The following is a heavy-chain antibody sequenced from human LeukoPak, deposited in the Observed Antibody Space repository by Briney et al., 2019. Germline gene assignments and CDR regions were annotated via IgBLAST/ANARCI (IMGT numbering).Heavy chain of an antibody. Sequence: GGSLRLSCAASGFTFSNYWMTWVRQAPGKGLEWVANMNQDGSKAYYVDPVKGRFTVSRDNAKNSLYLQMNSLRADDTALYYCTRDPECSSTSCLDAFDIWGQGTMVTVSS. CDR3: TRDPECSSTSCLDAFDI. CDR1: GFTFSNYW. J-gene: IGHJ3*02. D-gene: IGHD2-2*01. V-gene: IGHV3-7*01. CDR2: MNQDGSKA.